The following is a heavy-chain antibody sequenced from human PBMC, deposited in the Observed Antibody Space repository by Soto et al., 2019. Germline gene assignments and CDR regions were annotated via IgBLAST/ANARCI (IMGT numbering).Heavy chain of an antibody. CDR2: INPNSGGT. J-gene: IGHJ3*02. CDR3: ARDEGVATRTDAFDI. V-gene: IGHV1-2*04. D-gene: IGHD5-12*01. Sequence: QVRLVQSGAEVKKPGASVKVYCKASGYTFTGYYMHWVRQAPGQGLEWMGWINPNSGGTNYAQKFQAWVTMTRDTSTSTAYMELSRLRSDDTAVYYFARDEGVATRTDAFDIWGQGTMVTVSS. CDR1: GYTFTGYY.